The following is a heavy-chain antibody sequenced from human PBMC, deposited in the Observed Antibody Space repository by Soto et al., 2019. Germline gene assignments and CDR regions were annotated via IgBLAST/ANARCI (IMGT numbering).Heavy chain of an antibody. D-gene: IGHD4-17*01. Sequence: GGSLRLSCAASGFTFSSYSMNWLRQAPGKGLEWVSSISSSSSYIYYADSVKGRFTISRDNAKNSLYLQMNSLRAEDTAVYYCARVPDYGDSPDLNWFDPWGQGTLVTVSS. CDR1: GFTFSSYS. CDR2: ISSSSSYI. CDR3: ARVPDYGDSPDLNWFDP. J-gene: IGHJ5*02. V-gene: IGHV3-21*01.